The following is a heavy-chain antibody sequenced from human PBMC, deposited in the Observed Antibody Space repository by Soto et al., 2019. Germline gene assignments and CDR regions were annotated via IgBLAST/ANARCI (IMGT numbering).Heavy chain of an antibody. CDR1: GYTFTGYY. Sequence: ASVKVSCKASGYTFTGYYTHWVRQAPGQGLEWMGWINPNSGGTNYAQKFQGRVTMTRDTSISTAYMELSRLRSDDTAVYYCARVMGGVGTFGDALPYWGQGTLVTVSS. CDR3: ARVMGGVGTFGDALPY. V-gene: IGHV1-2*02. J-gene: IGHJ4*02. CDR2: INPNSGGT. D-gene: IGHD2-21*02.